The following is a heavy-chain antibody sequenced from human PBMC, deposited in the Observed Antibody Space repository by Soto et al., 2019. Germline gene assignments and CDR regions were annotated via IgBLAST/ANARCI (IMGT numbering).Heavy chain of an antibody. CDR3: AHRHYDSSGYYPDAFDI. CDR1: GFSLITSGGG. D-gene: IGHD3-22*01. Sequence: SGPTVVNPRRPRTLTCTFSGFSLITSGGGVGGIRQPPGKSLEWLSLIYWDDDKRYSPSLKSRLTITKDTSKNQVVLTMTNMDPVDTATYYCAHRHYDSSGYYPDAFDIWGQGTMVTVSS. CDR2: IYWDDDK. V-gene: IGHV2-5*02. J-gene: IGHJ3*02.